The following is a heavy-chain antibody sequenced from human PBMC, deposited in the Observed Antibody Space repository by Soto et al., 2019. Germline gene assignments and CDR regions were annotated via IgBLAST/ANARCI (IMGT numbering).Heavy chain of an antibody. D-gene: IGHD3-3*01. Sequence: HPGGSLRLSCAASGFTFSSYAMHWVRQAPGKGLEWVAVISYDGSNKYYADSVKGRFTISRDNSKNTLYLQMNSLRAEDTALYYCAKDISLGGTYDFWSGHGRGVYWGQGTLVTVSS. CDR2: ISYDGSNK. V-gene: IGHV3-30-3*01. CDR1: GFTFSSYA. J-gene: IGHJ4*02. CDR3: AKDISLGGTYDFWSGHGRGVY.